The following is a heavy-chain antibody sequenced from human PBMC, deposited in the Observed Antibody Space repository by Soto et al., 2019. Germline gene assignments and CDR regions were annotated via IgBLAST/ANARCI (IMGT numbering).Heavy chain of an antibody. CDR2: IFPGDSDT. D-gene: IGHD6-6*01. Sequence: GESLKISCKGSGYIFANDWIAWVRQMPGKGLEWMGIIFPGDSDTRYSPSFQGQVTISADKSINTAYLQWSSLKASDTAVYYCASRVAAHPYFDFWGQGALVTVPQ. V-gene: IGHV5-51*01. CDR3: ASRVAAHPYFDF. J-gene: IGHJ4*02. CDR1: GYIFANDW.